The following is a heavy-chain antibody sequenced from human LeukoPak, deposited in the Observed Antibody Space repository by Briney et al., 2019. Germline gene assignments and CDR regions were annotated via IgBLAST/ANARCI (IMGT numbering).Heavy chain of an antibody. D-gene: IGHD3-16*02. J-gene: IGHJ4*02. CDR3: ARAYQRLGELSLPDY. CDR1: GYSFTNYA. CDR2: IHPSTGNP. Sequence: ASVKVSCKASGYSFTNYAMNWVRQAPGQGLEWMGRIHPSTGNPTYAQGFTGRFVFSLDTSASTTYLQISSLKAEDTAVYYCARAYQRLGELSLPDYWGQGTLVTVSS. V-gene: IGHV7-4-1*02.